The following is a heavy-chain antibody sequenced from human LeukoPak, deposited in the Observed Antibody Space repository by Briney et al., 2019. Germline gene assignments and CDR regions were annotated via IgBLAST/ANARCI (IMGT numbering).Heavy chain of an antibody. V-gene: IGHV5-10-1*01. Sequence: GASLKISFQASGSSITSQDINWMRQMPGKGLEWMGRIHPSDSSTDYNPPFQGHVTFSADKSITTAYLHWSSLKASDTAMYYCDTRGHWGHGTRVTVSS. CDR1: GSSITSQD. D-gene: IGHD3-10*01. CDR2: IHPSDSST. J-gene: IGHJ4*01. CDR3: DTRGH.